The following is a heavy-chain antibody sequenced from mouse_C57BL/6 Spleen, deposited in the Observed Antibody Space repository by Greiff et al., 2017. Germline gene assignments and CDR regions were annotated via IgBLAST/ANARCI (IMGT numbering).Heavy chain of an antibody. CDR1: GYSFTGYY. CDR3: AVGIYSNYLSYAMDD. CDR2: IYPYNGVS. D-gene: IGHD2-5*01. Sequence: EVQLQQSGPELVKPGASVKISCKASGYSFTGYYMHWVKQSHGNILDWIGYIYPYNGVSSYNQKLKGQATLPVDKSSSTAYMVLRSLTSDDSAVYYCAVGIYSNYLSYAMDDWGQGTSVTVSS. J-gene: IGHJ4*01. V-gene: IGHV1-31*01.